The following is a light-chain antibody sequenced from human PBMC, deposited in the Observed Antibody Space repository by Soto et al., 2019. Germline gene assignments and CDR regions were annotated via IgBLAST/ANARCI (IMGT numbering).Light chain of an antibody. CDR3: QQYNNWPA. V-gene: IGKV1-9*01. CDR1: QGISTY. CDR2: RAS. J-gene: IGKJ5*01. Sequence: DIQMTQAPSSLSASVGYRGTTTCRASQGISTYLAWYQQRPGKAPNLLIYRASNLEIGVPSRFSGSGSGTEFTLTISSLQPDDFAVYYCQQYNNWPACGQGTRLEIK.